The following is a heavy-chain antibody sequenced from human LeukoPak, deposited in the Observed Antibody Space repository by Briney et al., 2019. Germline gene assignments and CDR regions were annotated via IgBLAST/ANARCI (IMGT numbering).Heavy chain of an antibody. CDR3: LRGARDDYGDYYSWFDP. Sequence: GGSLRLSCAASGFSFSTPGMHWVRQAPGKGLEWLAVISNDGDKQSYAASVKGRFTISRDNSMNTLYLEINSLTAEDTAVYYCLRGARDDYGDYYSWFDPWGQGTLVTVSS. CDR2: ISNDGDKQ. J-gene: IGHJ5*02. D-gene: IGHD4-17*01. V-gene: IGHV3-30*03. CDR1: GFSFSTPG.